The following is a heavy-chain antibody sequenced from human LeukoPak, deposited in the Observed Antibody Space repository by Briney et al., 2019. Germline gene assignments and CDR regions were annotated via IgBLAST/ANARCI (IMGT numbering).Heavy chain of an antibody. V-gene: IGHV3-33*06. CDR2: IWYDGSNK. J-gene: IGHJ6*02. D-gene: IGHD6-19*01. CDR1: GFTFSSYG. Sequence: PGGSLRLSCAASGFTFSSYGMHWVRQAPGKGLEWVAVIWYDGSNKYYADSVKGRFTISRDNSKNTLYLQMNSLRAEDTAVYYCAKGLAVAGTTPPYYYYGMDVWGQGTTVTVSS. CDR3: AKGLAVAGTTPPYYYYGMDV.